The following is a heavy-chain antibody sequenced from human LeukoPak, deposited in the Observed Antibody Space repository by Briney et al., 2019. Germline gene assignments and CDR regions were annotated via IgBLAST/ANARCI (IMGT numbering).Heavy chain of an antibody. CDR1: GFTFSSYG. CDR3: AKDLPLPVVVVAATRGCFDY. CDR2: ISGSGGST. V-gene: IGHV3-23*01. D-gene: IGHD2-15*01. J-gene: IGHJ4*02. Sequence: GGSLRLSCAASGFTFSSYGMSWVRQAPGKGLEWVSAISGSGGSTYYADSVKGRFTISRDNSKNTLYLQMNSLRAEDTAVYYCAKDLPLPVVVVAATRGCFDYWGQGTLVTVSS.